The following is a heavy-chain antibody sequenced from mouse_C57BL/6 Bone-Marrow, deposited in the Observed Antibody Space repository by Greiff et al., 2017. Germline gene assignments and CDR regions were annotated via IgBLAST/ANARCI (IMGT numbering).Heavy chain of an antibody. D-gene: IGHD2-4*01. CDR3: ARDYDYDGGDYFDY. Sequence: QVQLQQPGAELVMPGASVKLSCKASGYTFTSYWMHWVKPRPGQGLEWIGEIDPSDSYTNYNQKFKGKSTLTVDKSSSTAYMQLSSLTSEDSAVYYCARDYDYDGGDYFDYWGQGTTLTVSS. CDR2: IDPSDSYT. CDR1: GYTFTSYW. J-gene: IGHJ2*01. V-gene: IGHV1-69*01.